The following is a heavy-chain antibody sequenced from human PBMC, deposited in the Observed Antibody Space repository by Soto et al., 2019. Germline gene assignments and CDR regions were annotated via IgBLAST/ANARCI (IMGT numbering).Heavy chain of an antibody. CDR3: ARGGVRRARCCVDYYYMDV. CDR2: INSDGSST. V-gene: IGHV3-74*01. D-gene: IGHD3-10*01. CDR1: GFTFSSYW. J-gene: IGHJ6*03. Sequence: EVQLVESGGDLVQPGGSLRLSCAASGFTFSSYWMNWVRQAPGKGLVWVSRINSDGSSTSYADSVKGRFTISRDNAKNTLYLQMNSLRAEDTAVYYCARGGVRRARCCVDYYYMDVWGKGTTLTVSS.